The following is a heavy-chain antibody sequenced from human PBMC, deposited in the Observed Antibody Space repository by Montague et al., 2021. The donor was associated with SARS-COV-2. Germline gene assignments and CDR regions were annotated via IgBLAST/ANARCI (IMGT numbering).Heavy chain of an antibody. Sequence: SETLSLTCTVSGGSISSYYWSWIRQPPGKGLEWIGYIYYSGSTNYNPSLQSRVTISVDTSKNQFSLKLSSVTAADTAVYYCARVGAYGDYPTPPTFDYWGQGTLVTVSS. J-gene: IGHJ4*02. CDR1: GGSISSYY. CDR3: ARVGAYGDYPTPPTFDY. V-gene: IGHV4-59*01. CDR2: IYYSGST. D-gene: IGHD4-17*01.